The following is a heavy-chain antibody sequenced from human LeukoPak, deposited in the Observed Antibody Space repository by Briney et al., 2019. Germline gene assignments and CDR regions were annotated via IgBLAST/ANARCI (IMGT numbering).Heavy chain of an antibody. J-gene: IGHJ4*02. D-gene: IGHD2-15*01. Sequence: RGSLRLSCAASGFTFSSYWMHWVRQAPGKGLVWVSRINGDGSSTSYADSVKGRFTISRDNARNTLYVQMNSLRDEDTAVYYCARGGRYFDFWGQGTLVTVSS. CDR3: ARGGRYFDF. CDR2: INGDGSST. V-gene: IGHV3-74*01. CDR1: GFTFSSYW.